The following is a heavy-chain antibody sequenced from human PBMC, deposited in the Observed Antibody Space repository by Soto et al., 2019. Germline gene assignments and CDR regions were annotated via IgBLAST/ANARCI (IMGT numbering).Heavy chain of an antibody. CDR2: ISYDGSNK. D-gene: IGHD2-21*01. CDR3: ARDGWGCGGTDG. CDR1: GFTFSSYA. Sequence: QVQLVESGGGVVQPGRSLRLSCAASGFTFSSYAMHWVRQAPGKGLEWVAVISYDGSNKYYADSVKGRFTISRDNSKNTLYLRLNILRAEDEAVYYCARDGWGCGGTDGWGQGTLVTVSS. V-gene: IGHV3-30-3*01. J-gene: IGHJ4*02.